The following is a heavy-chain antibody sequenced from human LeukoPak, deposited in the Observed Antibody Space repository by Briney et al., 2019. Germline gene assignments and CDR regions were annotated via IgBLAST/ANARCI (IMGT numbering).Heavy chain of an antibody. J-gene: IGHJ4*02. V-gene: IGHV4-39*01. CDR3: ARRHTAMVKIDY. CDR1: GGSISSSSYY. CDR2: IYYSGST. D-gene: IGHD5-18*01. Sequence: KPSETLSLTCTVSGGSISSSSYYWGWIRQPPGKGQEWIGSIYYSGSTYYNPSLKSRVTISVDTSKNQFSLKLSSVTAADTAVYYCARRHTAMVKIDYWGQGTLVTVSS.